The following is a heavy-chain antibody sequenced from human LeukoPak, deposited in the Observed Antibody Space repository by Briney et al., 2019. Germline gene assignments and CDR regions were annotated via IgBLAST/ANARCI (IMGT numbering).Heavy chain of an antibody. D-gene: IGHD2-2*01. V-gene: IGHV3-53*01. CDR3: ARGLEFCSTTSCPNHAFDV. CDR1: GFTVSNNY. Sequence: GGSLRLSCAASGFTVSNNYMSWVRQAPGKGLEWVSVIYSGDNTYYADSVKGRFTISRDNSKNTLYLQMHSLKAEDTAVYYCARGLEFCSTTSCPNHAFDVWGQGTMVTVSS. J-gene: IGHJ3*01. CDR2: IYSGDNT.